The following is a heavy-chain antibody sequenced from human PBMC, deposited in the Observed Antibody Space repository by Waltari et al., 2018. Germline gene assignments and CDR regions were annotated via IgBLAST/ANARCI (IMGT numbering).Heavy chain of an antibody. D-gene: IGHD2-15*01. Sequence: QVQLVQSGAEVKKPGASVKVSCKASGYTFTGYYMHWVRQAPGHGLEWMGWINPSRGGTNEAQKFQGWVTMTRDTSISTAYMGLGRLRSDDTAVYYCARDPSIGSGGSWLLYYGMDVWGQGTTVTVSS. CDR2: INPSRGGT. CDR1: GYTFTGYY. CDR3: ARDPSIGSGGSWLLYYGMDV. J-gene: IGHJ6*02. V-gene: IGHV1-2*04.